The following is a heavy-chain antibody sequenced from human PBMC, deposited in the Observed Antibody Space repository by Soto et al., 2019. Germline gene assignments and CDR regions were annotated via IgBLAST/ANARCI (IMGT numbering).Heavy chain of an antibody. CDR1: GFTFSNAW. Sequence: EVQLVESGGGLVKPGGSLRLSCAASGFTFSNAWMNWVRQAPGKGLEWVGRIKSKTDGGTTDYAAPVKGRFTISRDDSKNTLXLQMNSLXTXDXAVXXXXTEVGIAAAGTVLPDYWGQGTLVTVSS. CDR3: XTEVGIAAAGTVLPDY. J-gene: IGHJ4*02. CDR2: IKSKTDGGTT. D-gene: IGHD6-13*01. V-gene: IGHV3-15*07.